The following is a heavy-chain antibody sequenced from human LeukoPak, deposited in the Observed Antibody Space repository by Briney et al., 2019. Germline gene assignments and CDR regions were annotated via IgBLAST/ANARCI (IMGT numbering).Heavy chain of an antibody. CDR3: ARVRYDSSGYYSFHFDY. J-gene: IGHJ4*02. Sequence: PSQTLSLTCTVSGVSISSGDYYWSWIRQPPGKGLEWIGYIYYSGSTYYNPSLKSRVTISVDTSKNQFSLKLSSVTAADTAVYYCARVRYDSSGYYSFHFDYWGQGTLVTVSS. CDR1: GVSISSGDYY. V-gene: IGHV4-30-4*08. CDR2: IYYSGST. D-gene: IGHD3-22*01.